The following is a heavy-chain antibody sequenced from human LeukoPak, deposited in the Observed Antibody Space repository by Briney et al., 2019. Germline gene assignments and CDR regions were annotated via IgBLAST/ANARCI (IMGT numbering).Heavy chain of an antibody. CDR1: GFTVSSNY. CDR3: AKDGGGTIFGMVIIVHYMDV. J-gene: IGHJ6*03. V-gene: IGHV3-53*01. D-gene: IGHD3-3*01. CDR2: IYSGGST. Sequence: GGSLRLSCAASGFTVSSNYMSWVRQAPGKGLEWVSVIYSGGSTYYADFVKGRFTISRDNSNNTQSLQMNSLRVEDTAVYYCAKDGGGTIFGMVIIVHYMDVWGKGTTVTVSS.